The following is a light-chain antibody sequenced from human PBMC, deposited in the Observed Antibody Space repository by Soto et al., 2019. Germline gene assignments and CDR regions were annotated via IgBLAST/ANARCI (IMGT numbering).Light chain of an antibody. CDR1: QSVSSY. J-gene: IGKJ4*01. CDR2: DAS. CDR3: QQRSNWPFLT. V-gene: IGKV3-11*01. Sequence: EIVLTQSPATLSLSPGERATLSCRDSQSVSSYLAWYQQKPGQAPRLLIYDASNRATGIPARFSGSGSGTDFTLTISSLEPEDFAVYYCQQRSNWPFLTFGGGTKVEIK.